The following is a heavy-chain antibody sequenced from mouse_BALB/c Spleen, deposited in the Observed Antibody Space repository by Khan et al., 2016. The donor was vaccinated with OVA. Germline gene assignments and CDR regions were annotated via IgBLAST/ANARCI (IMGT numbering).Heavy chain of an antibody. J-gene: IGHJ1*01. D-gene: IGHD2-1*01. Sequence: QIQLVQSGPELKKPGEAVNISCKASGYTFTNYGMTWVTQAPGQGLKWIGWINTYTGEPTYADDFKGRFAFSLETSATTASLQINNLKNEDTATYFCARVGNYWYFDVWGAGTTVTVSS. CDR2: INTYTGEP. V-gene: IGHV9-3-1*01. CDR1: GYTFTNYG. CDR3: ARVGNYWYFDV.